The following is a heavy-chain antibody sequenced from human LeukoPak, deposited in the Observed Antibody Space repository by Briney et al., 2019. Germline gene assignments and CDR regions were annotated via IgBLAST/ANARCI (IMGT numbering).Heavy chain of an antibody. CDR2: ITSSGGTI. V-gene: IGHV3-48*03. CDR1: GFTFSNYE. Sequence: PGGSLRLFCAASGFTFSNYEMNWVRQAPGKGLEWVSYITSSGGTIYYADSVKGRFTISRDNAKNSLYLQMHSLRAEDTAVYYCASRPPPSRGPYDYWGQGTLVTVSS. D-gene: IGHD3-10*01. CDR3: ASRPPPSRGPYDY. J-gene: IGHJ4*02.